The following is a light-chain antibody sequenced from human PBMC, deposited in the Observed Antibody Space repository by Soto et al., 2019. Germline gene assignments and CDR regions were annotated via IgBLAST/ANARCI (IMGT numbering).Light chain of an antibody. Sequence: SALTQPASVSGSPGQTITISCTGTNSDVGTHNLVSWYQQHPGKAPKLIIYEGTKRPSGVSNRFSGSKSGNTASLTISGLQAEDEADYYCTSYTSISTYVFGTGTKVTVL. V-gene: IGLV2-14*02. J-gene: IGLJ1*01. CDR1: NSDVGTHNL. CDR2: EGT. CDR3: TSYTSISTYV.